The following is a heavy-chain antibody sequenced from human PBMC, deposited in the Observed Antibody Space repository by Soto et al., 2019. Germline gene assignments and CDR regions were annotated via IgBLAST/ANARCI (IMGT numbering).Heavy chain of an antibody. CDR3: ARDLGFGLSDY. Sequence: QVQLVQSGAEVKKPGASVKVSCKASGYTFTNYAMLWVRQAPGQRLEWMGWINAGNGNTKYSQKFQGRDTITRDTSASTAYMDLSSLRSEDTAVYYCARDLGFGLSDYWGQGTLVTVSS. J-gene: IGHJ4*02. D-gene: IGHD3-10*01. V-gene: IGHV1-3*01. CDR2: INAGNGNT. CDR1: GYTFTNYA.